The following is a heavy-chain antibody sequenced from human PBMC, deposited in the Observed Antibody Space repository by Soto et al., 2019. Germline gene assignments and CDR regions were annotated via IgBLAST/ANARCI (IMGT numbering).Heavy chain of an antibody. V-gene: IGHV4-31*03. J-gene: IGHJ6*02. CDR3: ARELPQLKWRNMDV. CDR2: INHRGSL. D-gene: IGHD1-1*01. CDR1: GGSGTSGAQY. Sequence: TLSITCTVTGGSGTSGAQYWTGIRHRPGKGLEWFGYINHRGSLYYNPSLKSRVSMSVDTSKNQFSLNLSSVTAADTAVYYCARELPQLKWRNMDVCGQGTT.